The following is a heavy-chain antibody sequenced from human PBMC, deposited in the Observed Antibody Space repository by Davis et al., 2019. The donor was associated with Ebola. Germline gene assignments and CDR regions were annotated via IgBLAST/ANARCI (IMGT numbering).Heavy chain of an antibody. CDR1: GYTFSNNA. J-gene: IGHJ4*02. CDR2: INTQNGNP. D-gene: IGHD1-1*01. Sequence: ASVKVSCKASGYTFSNNAINWVRQAPGQGLEWMGWINTQNGNPTYAQGFTGRFVFSLDPSVSTAYLQISSLKAEDTAVYYCARQILRLESQLLWPSFDYWGQGALVTVSS. V-gene: IGHV7-4-1*02. CDR3: ARQILRLESQLLWPSFDY.